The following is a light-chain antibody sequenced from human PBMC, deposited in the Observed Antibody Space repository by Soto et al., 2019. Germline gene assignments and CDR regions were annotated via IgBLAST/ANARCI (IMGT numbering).Light chain of an antibody. Sequence: MTQSQVPLSVTTGARATCPCRASQSVNNNLAWYHLKPGQAPRLLLYGASIRATDVPARFSGGGSGTEYTLTISSLQSEDFAVYFCQQYNNWPSSGLRTRLEIK. V-gene: IGKV3-15*01. J-gene: IGKJ5*01. CDR3: QQYNNWPS. CDR2: GAS. CDR1: QSVNNN.